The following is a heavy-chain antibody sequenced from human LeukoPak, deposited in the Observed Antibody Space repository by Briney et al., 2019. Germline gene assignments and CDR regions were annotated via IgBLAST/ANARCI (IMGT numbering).Heavy chain of an antibody. CDR1: GGSISSYY. J-gene: IGHJ4*02. Sequence: SETLSLTCTVSGGSISSYYWSWIRQPPGKGLEWIGYIYYSGSTNYNPSLKSRVTISVDTSKNQFSLKLSSVTAADTAVYYCARRKRWKSPEAYYFDYWGQGTLVTVSS. CDR2: IYYSGST. V-gene: IGHV4-59*08. CDR3: ARRKRWKSPEAYYFDY. D-gene: IGHD4-23*01.